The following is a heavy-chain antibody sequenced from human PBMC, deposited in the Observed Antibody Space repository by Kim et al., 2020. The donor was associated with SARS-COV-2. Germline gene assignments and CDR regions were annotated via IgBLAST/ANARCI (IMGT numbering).Heavy chain of an antibody. CDR2: IYSGGST. J-gene: IGHJ4*02. CDR1: GFTVSSNY. D-gene: IGHD2-15*01. Sequence: GGSLRLSCAASGFTVSSNYMSWVRQAPGKGLEWVSVIYSGGSTYYADSVKGRFTISRDNSKNTLYLQMNSLRAEDTAVYYCARAEVCSGGSCYQTKDYFDYWGQGTLVTVSS. CDR3: ARAEVCSGGSCYQTKDYFDY. V-gene: IGHV3-66*01.